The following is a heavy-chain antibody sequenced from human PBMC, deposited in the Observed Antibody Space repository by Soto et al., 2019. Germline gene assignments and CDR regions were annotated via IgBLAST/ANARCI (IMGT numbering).Heavy chain of an antibody. CDR2: ISVDNGNT. J-gene: IGHJ4*02. CDR3: ARAEGVVVAASDY. Sequence: ASVKVSCKASGYTFTSYGISWVRQAPGQGLEWMGWISVDNGNTKYTQKLQGRLTMTTDTSTSTAYMELRSLRSDDTAVYYCARAEGVVVAASDYWGQGTLVTVSS. CDR1: GYTFTSYG. D-gene: IGHD2-15*01. V-gene: IGHV1-18*04.